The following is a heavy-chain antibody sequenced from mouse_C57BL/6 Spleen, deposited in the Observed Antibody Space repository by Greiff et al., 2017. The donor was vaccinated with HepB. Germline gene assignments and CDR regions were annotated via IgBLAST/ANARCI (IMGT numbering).Heavy chain of an antibody. CDR1: GYTFTSYW. Sequence: VQLQQPGTELVKPGASVKLSCKASGYTFTSYWMHWVKQRPGQGLEWIGNINPSNGGTNYNEPFKSKTTLTVDTSSSTAYMQLSSLTSEDSAVYYCAREGFTAVVARGAMDYWGQGTSVTVSS. J-gene: IGHJ4*01. CDR2: INPSNGGT. V-gene: IGHV1-53*01. D-gene: IGHD1-1*01. CDR3: AREGFTAVVARGAMDY.